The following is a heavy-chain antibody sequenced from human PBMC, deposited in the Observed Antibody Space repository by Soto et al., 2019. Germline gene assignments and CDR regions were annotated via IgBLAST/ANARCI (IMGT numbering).Heavy chain of an antibody. V-gene: IGHV3-7*01. CDR2: IKQDGSEK. J-gene: IGHJ6*02. CDR3: ARGPTYYDFWSGYYYYYGMDV. D-gene: IGHD3-3*01. Sequence: GGSLRLSCAASGFTFSSYWMSWVRQAPGKGLEWVANIKQDGSEKYYVDSVKGRFTISRDNAKNSLYLQMNSLRAEDTAVYYCARGPTYYDFWSGYYYYYGMDVWGQGTTVTVSS. CDR1: GFTFSSYW.